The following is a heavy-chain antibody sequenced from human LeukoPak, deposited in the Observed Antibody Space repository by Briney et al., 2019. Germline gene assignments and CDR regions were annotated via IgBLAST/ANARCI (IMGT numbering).Heavy chain of an antibody. V-gene: IGHV5-51*01. J-gene: IGHJ4*02. D-gene: IGHD1-26*01. CDR3: AVSVGATGFDY. CDR2: IFPDDSNT. CDR1: GYTFTYYW. Sequence: GDSLKISSQASGYTFTYYWIGLVRQMPGKGLEWTGIIFPDDSNTRYSPSFQGQVTISADKSISTAYLQLSSLKASDIAMYYCAVSVGATGFDYWGQGTLVTVSS.